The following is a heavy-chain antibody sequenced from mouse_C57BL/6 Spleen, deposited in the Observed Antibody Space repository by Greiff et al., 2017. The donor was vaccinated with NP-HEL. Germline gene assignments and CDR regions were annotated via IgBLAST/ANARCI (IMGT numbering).Heavy chain of an antibody. CDR3: ARCDYGLYSFDY. V-gene: IGHV1-55*01. CDR2: IYPGSGST. J-gene: IGHJ2*01. D-gene: IGHD1-1*01. CDR1: GYTFTSYW. Sequence: QVQLQQPGAELVKPGASVKMSCKASGYTFTSYWITWVKQRPGQGLEWIGDIYPGSGSTNYNEKFKSKATLTVDTSSSTAYMQLSSLTSEDSAVXYCARCDYGLYSFDYWGQGTTLTVSS.